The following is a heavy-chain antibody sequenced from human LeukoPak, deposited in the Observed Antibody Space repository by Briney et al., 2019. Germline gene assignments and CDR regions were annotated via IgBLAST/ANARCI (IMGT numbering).Heavy chain of an antibody. J-gene: IGHJ4*02. CDR2: INQDESEK. Sequence: GGSLRLSCAASGFTFNTYWMSWVRQAPGKGLEWVANINQDESEKYYVDSVKGRFTISRDNAKNSLYLQMSSLRSEDTAVYYCARGIDGYYDYWGQGTLVTVSS. V-gene: IGHV3-7*01. D-gene: IGHD3-22*01. CDR3: ARGIDGYYDY. CDR1: GFTFNTYW.